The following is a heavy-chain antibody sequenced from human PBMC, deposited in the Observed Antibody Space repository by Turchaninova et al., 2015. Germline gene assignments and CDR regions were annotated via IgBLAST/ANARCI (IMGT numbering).Heavy chain of an antibody. CDR2: IYSSGTT. V-gene: IGHV4-39*01. J-gene: IGHJ4*02. CDR1: GGPISRIYY. D-gene: IGHD5-18*01. CDR3: ARSAYSFFGSSDS. Sequence: QLQLQESGPGVVQPSETLSLTCVWSGGPISRIYYWDWIRQPPGKGLWWIGAIYSSGTTHYNPSLESRVTISVDTSKNQLSLKLNSVTAADTAVYYCARSAYSFFGSSDSWGQGALVTVSS.